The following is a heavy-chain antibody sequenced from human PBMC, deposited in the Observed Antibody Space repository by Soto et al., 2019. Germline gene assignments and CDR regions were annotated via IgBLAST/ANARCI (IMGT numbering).Heavy chain of an antibody. D-gene: IGHD2-2*01. CDR2: VNHSGTT. CDR1: GGSFSGYY. CDR3: ARGIGYCSSINCYSSRRLRFDS. Sequence: QVQLQQWGAGLLKPSETLSLTCAVYGGSFSGYYWTWIRQSPEKGLEWIGEVNHSGTTYYNPSLKTRVTISVHTPKNQVSLKMSSVTAADTDVYYCARGIGYCSSINCYSSRRLRFDSWGQGTLVTVSS. J-gene: IGHJ4*02. V-gene: IGHV4-34*01.